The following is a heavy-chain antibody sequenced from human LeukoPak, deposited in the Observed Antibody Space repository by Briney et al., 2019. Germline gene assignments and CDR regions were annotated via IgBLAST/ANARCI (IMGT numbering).Heavy chain of an antibody. D-gene: IGHD2-8*01. J-gene: IGHJ4*02. CDR3: ARSGTKTNGFDH. V-gene: IGHV4-59*01. CDR1: GGSISTYY. Sequence: PSETLSLTCTVSGGSISTYYWSWIRQPPGKGLEWIGYIYYSGSTKYSPSLQSRVTMSVDTSKNQFSLMMNSVTAADTAVYYWARSGTKTNGFDHWGQGTLVTVSS. CDR2: IYYSGST.